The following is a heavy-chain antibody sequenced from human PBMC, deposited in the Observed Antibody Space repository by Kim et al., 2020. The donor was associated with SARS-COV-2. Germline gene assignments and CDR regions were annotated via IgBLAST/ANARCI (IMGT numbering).Heavy chain of an antibody. CDR3: ASMAYYYDSSGCDDR. J-gene: IGHJ4*02. CDR1: GFTFSSYS. D-gene: IGHD3-22*01. CDR2: ISSSSSYI. V-gene: IGHV3-21*01. Sequence: GGSLRLSCAASGFTFSSYSMNWVRQAPGKGLEWVSSISSSSSYIYYADSVKGRFTISRDNAKNSLYLQMNSLRAEDTAVYYCASMAYYYDSSGCDDRWGQGTLVTVSS.